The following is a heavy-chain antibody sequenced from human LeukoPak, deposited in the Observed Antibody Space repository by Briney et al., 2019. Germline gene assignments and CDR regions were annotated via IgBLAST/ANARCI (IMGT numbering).Heavy chain of an antibody. V-gene: IGHV4-59*05. J-gene: IGHJ4*02. CDR1: GGSINDYY. CDR3: AKYYYGSGGGGYFDY. CDR2: IYYSGST. D-gene: IGHD3-10*01. Sequence: SETLSLTCTVPGGSINDYYWNWIRQPPGKGLEWIGSIYYSGSTYYNPSLKSRVTISVDTSKNQFSLKLSSVTAADTAVYYCAKYYYGSGGGGYFDYWGQGTLVTVSS.